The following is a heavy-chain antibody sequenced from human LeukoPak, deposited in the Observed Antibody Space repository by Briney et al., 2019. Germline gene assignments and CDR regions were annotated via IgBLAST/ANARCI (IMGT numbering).Heavy chain of an antibody. Sequence: SETLSLTCAVSGYSISSSYYWSWIRQPPGKGLEWIGYIYYSGSTNYNPSLKSRVTISVDTSKNQFSLKLSSVTAADTAVYYCARAGGDVVVPAAMGWFDPWGQGTLVTVSS. V-gene: IGHV4-61*01. CDR2: IYYSGST. CDR3: ARAGGDVVVPAAMGWFDP. D-gene: IGHD2-2*01. J-gene: IGHJ5*02. CDR1: GYSISSSYY.